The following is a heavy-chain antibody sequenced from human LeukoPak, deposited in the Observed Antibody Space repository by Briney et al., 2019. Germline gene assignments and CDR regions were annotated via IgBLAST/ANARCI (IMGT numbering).Heavy chain of an antibody. J-gene: IGHJ4*02. CDR2: ISGSGGST. CDR3: AKGPRLGSGYHPDY. Sequence: PGGSLRLSCAASAFTVSSYAMSWVRQAPGKGLEWVSLISGSGGSTYYADSVKGRFTISRDNSKNTLYLQMNSLRAEDTAVYYCAKGPRLGSGYHPDYWGQGTLVTVSS. V-gene: IGHV3-23*01. CDR1: AFTVSSYA. D-gene: IGHD3-22*01.